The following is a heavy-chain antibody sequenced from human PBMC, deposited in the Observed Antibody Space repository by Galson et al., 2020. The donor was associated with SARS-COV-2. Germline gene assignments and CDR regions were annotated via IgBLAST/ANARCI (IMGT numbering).Heavy chain of an antibody. J-gene: IGHJ4*02. V-gene: IGHV3-30*01. Sequence: GGSLRLSCAASGFTFSSYAMHWVRQAPGKGLEWVAVISYDGSNKYYADSVKGRFTISRDNSKNTLYLQMNSLRAEDTTVYYCARAHSGSYYGHFDYWGQGTLVTVSS. CDR2: ISYDGSNK. CDR1: GFTFSSYA. CDR3: ARAHSGSYYGHFDY. D-gene: IGHD1-26*01.